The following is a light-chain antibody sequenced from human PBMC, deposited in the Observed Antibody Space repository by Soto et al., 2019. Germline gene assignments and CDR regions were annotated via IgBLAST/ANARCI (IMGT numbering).Light chain of an antibody. J-gene: IGLJ1*01. CDR1: SSDIGRYDY. V-gene: IGLV2-14*01. CDR3: NSYTTSSSLYV. CDR2: DVS. Sequence: QSVVTQPASVSGSPGRSITISCTGTSSDIGRYDYVSWYQQYPGKAPKLMIYDVSNRPSGVSDRFSGSKSANTASLTISGLQAEDEADYYCNSYTTSSSLYVFGTGTKLTVL.